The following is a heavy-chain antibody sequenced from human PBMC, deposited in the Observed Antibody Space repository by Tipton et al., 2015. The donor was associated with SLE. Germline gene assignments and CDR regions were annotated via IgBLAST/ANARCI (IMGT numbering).Heavy chain of an antibody. D-gene: IGHD6-19*01. CDR3: ARDLSAVAGTGYFQH. Sequence: TLSLTCAVSGYSISSGYYWGWIRQPPGKGLEWIGSIYHSGSTYYNPSLKSRVTISVDTSKNQFSLKLSSVTAADTAVYYCARDLSAVAGTGYFQHWGQGTLVTVSS. CDR1: GYSISSGYY. CDR2: IYHSGST. J-gene: IGHJ1*01. V-gene: IGHV4-38-2*02.